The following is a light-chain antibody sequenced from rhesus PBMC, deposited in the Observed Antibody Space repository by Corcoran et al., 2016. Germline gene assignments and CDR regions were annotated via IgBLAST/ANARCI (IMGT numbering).Light chain of an antibody. CDR2: EVS. CDR1: QSLLESGGKSY. V-gene: IGKV2-104*02. Sequence: DIVMTQTPLSLPVTPGEPASISCRSSQSLLESGGKSYLYWYLQKPGQSPQLLIHEVSNRASGVPDRVSGRGAGTDFTLKISRVEAEEVGGYYCMQGIQLPWTFGQGTKVEIK. CDR3: MQGIQLPWT. J-gene: IGKJ1*01.